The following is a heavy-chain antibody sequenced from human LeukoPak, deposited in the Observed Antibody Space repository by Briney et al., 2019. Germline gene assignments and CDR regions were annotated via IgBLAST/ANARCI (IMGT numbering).Heavy chain of an antibody. V-gene: IGHV3-23*01. Sequence: GSLRLSCAASGFTFRSYAMNWVRQSPGKGLEWVSSISYGDGTAFYAGSVKGRFTVSRDNSRSTLYLQMASLRAEDTAVYYCAKDRGYTGYDSGGIDFWGQGTLVTVSS. CDR1: GFTFRSYA. D-gene: IGHD5-12*01. CDR2: ISYGDGTA. J-gene: IGHJ4*02. CDR3: AKDRGYTGYDSGGIDF.